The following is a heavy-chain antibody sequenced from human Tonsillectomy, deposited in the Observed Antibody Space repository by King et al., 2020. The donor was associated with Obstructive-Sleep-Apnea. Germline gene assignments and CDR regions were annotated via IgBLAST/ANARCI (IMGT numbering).Heavy chain of an antibody. D-gene: IGHD3-22*01. CDR2: MNPNSGNT. CDR3: ARVRAYYSDSSGFYTWGF. J-gene: IGHJ4*02. CDR1: GYTFTTYD. Sequence: QLVQSGAEVKKPGASVKVYCKASGYTFTTYDINLVRQAPGQGLEWMGWMNPNSGNTGYAQQFQGRVTMTRDTSINTAYMELSSLRSEDTAVYYCARVRAYYSDSSGFYTWGFWGQGTLVTVSS. V-gene: IGHV1-8*01.